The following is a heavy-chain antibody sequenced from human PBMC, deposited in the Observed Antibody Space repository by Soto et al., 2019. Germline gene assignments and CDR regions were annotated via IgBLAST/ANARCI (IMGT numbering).Heavy chain of an antibody. J-gene: IGHJ3*02. CDR2: IYSGGTY. V-gene: IGHV3-53*04. Sequence: ESGGGLVQPGGSLRLSCVASGFSVSATKYMNWLRQAPDKGLEWVSVIYSGGTYYYADSVKGRFTISRHDSKNTLYLQMDSLRPEDTAVYFCARANDLKAFDMWGQGTMVTVSS. CDR3: ARANDLKAFDM. CDR1: GFSVSATKY.